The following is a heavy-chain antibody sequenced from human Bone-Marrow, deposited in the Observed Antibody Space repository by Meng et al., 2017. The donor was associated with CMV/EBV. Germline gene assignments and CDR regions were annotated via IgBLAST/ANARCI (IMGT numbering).Heavy chain of an antibody. CDR2: ISSDTKGI. CDR3: VRGALTAPFDS. J-gene: IGHJ4*02. D-gene: IGHD5-18*01. V-gene: IGHV3-23*01. CDR1: RFIFRTYP. Sequence: LSSTTSRFIFRTYPMTWVRQAAGRGLEWVSSISSDTKGIFYAASVKGRFTISRDNSQNTLYLQMNSLRVEDTALYYCVRGALTAPFDSWGQGTLVTVSS.